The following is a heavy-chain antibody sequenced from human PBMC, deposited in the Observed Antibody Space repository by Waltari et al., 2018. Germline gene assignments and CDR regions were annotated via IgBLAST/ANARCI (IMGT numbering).Heavy chain of an antibody. CDR2: FSDGVGII. V-gene: IGHV3-23*01. CDR3: ARGSGVDY. Sequence: EVQLLESGGGLVQPGGSLRLSCAASGFPFNTYVMNWVRQAPGNGLEWVSRFSDGVGIINYADSVKGRFTISRDNSRNTLYLQMNSLRAEDTAVYYCARGSGVDYWGQGTLVTISS. J-gene: IGHJ4*02. D-gene: IGHD7-27*01. CDR1: GFPFNTYV.